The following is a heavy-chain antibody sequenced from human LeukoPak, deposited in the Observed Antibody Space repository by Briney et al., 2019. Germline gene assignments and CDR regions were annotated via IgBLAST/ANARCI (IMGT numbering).Heavy chain of an antibody. CDR3: ARGQRDIVVVPAATYYYYGMDV. CDR2: ISSSSSYI. V-gene: IGHV3-21*01. J-gene: IGHJ6*02. CDR1: GFTFSSYS. Sequence: PGGSLRLSCAASGFTFSSYSMNWVRQAPGKGLEWVSSISSSSSYIYYADSVKGRFTISRDNAKNSLYLQMNSLRAEDTAVYYCARGQRDIVVVPAATYYYYGMDVRGQGTTVTVSS. D-gene: IGHD2-2*01.